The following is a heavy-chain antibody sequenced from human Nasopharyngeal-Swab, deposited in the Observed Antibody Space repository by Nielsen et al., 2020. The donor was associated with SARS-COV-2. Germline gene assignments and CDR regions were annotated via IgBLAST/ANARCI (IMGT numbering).Heavy chain of an antibody. CDR2: INPNNTNT. J-gene: IGHJ4*02. CDR3: ARDKSAALTPRSQYCFDY. CDR1: GYTFNSYT. D-gene: IGHD6-6*01. V-gene: IGHV1-3*01. Sequence: ASVKVSCKACGYTFNSYTVHWVRQAPGQRLEWMGWINPNNTNTKHSQKFQGRVTITADESTSTAYMELSSLRSEDTAVYYCARDKSAALTPRSQYCFDYWGQGTLVTVSS.